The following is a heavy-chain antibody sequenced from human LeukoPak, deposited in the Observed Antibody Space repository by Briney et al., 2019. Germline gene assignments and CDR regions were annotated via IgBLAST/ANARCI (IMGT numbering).Heavy chain of an antibody. Sequence: SVKVSCKASGGTFSSYAISWVRQAPGQGLEWMGGIIPIFGTANYAQKFQGRVTITTDESTSTAYMELSSLRSEDTAVYYCARMPGITGTTNYYYYMDVWGRGTTVTVSS. D-gene: IGHD1-7*01. V-gene: IGHV1-69*05. CDR1: GGTFSSYA. CDR3: ARMPGITGTTNYYYYMDV. CDR2: IIPIFGTA. J-gene: IGHJ6*03.